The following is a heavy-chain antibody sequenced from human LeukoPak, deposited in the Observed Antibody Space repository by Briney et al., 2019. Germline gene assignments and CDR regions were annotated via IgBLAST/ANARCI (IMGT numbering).Heavy chain of an antibody. D-gene: IGHD3-9*01. CDR1: GGSISSSXYY. J-gene: IGHJ6*02. CDR2: XXXXXST. V-gene: IGHV4-39*01. CDR3: ARQALRYFDWLSAYYYYGMDV. Sequence: SETLSLTCTVPGGSISSSXYYWGWIRQPPXXXXXXXXXXXXXXSTYYNPSLKSRVTXSVDTSKNQFSLKLSSVTAADTAVYYCARQALRYFDWLSAYYYYGMDVWGQGTTVTVSS.